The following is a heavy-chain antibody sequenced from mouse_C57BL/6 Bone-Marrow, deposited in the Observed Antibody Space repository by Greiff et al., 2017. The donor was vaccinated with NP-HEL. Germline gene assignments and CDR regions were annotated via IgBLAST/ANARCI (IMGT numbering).Heavy chain of an antibody. V-gene: IGHV14-4*01. CDR1: GFNINDDY. J-gene: IGHJ4*01. CDR3: SCGLLGDAMDY. D-gene: IGHD1-1*01. Sequence: VQLQQSGAELVRPGASVKLSCTASGFNINDDYMHWVKQRPGQGLEWIGWIGPGNGDTEYAAKFPGKATITADTTSNTAYLPHSMLTADDTTVYYASCGLLGDAMDYWGQGTTVTVSS. CDR2: IGPGNGDT.